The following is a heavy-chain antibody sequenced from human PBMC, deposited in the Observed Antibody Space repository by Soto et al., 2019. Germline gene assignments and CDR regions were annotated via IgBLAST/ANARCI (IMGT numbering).Heavy chain of an antibody. D-gene: IGHD2-2*01. CDR2: IYYSGST. Sequence: SETLSLTWTVSGGSISSGDYYWSWVRQPPGKGLEWIGYIYYSGSTYYNPSLKSRVTISVDTSKNQFSLKLSSVTAEGTAVYYCAKDPSYQLLSLDFDYWGQGTLVTVSS. CDR1: GGSISSGDYY. CDR3: AKDPSYQLLSLDFDY. V-gene: IGHV4-30-4*01. J-gene: IGHJ4*02.